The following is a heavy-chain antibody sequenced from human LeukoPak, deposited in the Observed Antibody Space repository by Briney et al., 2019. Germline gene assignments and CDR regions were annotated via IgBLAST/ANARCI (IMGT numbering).Heavy chain of an antibody. D-gene: IGHD2-2*01. CDR1: GYTFTGYD. V-gene: IGHV1-8*01. Sequence: ASVKVSCKTSGYTFTGYDINWIRQATGQGLEWMGWMNPNNGYRGYAQNFQGRVTITTDESTSTAYMELSSLRSEDTAVYYCARGMVRCSSTSCYYYYMDVWGKGTTVTVSS. J-gene: IGHJ6*03. CDR2: MNPNNGYR. CDR3: ARGMVRCSSTSCYYYYMDV.